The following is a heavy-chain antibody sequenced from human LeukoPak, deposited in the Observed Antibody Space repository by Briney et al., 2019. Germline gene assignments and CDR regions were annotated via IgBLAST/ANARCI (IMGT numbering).Heavy chain of an antibody. CDR1: GGSLSNFY. CDR2: IYYSGST. V-gene: IGHV4-59*08. D-gene: IGHD6-6*01. J-gene: IGHJ4*02. Sequence: SETLSLTCTVPGGSLSNFYWSWIRQPPGKGLEWIGYIYYSGSTNYNPSLKSRVTISLDTSKNHFSLRLSSVTAADTAVYYCARHRPGARFFDFWGQGTLVTVSS. CDR3: ARHRPGARFFDF.